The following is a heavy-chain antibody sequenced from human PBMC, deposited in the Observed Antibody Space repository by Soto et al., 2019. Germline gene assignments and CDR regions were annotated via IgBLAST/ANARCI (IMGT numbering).Heavy chain of an antibody. CDR3: RKGGMCQLPIDYYYCMDV. CDR2: ISWNSGSI. Sequence: GGSLRLSCAASGFTFDDYAMHWVRQAPGKGLEWVSGISWNSGSIGYADSVKGRFTISRDNAKNSLYLQMNSLRAEDTALYYCRKGGMCQLPIDYYYCMDVWGKGTTVTVSS. J-gene: IGHJ6*04. V-gene: IGHV3-9*01. D-gene: IGHD2-2*01. CDR1: GFTFDDYA.